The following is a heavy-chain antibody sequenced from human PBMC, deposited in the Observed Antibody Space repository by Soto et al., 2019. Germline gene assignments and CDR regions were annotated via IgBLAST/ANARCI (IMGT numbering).Heavy chain of an antibody. CDR2: IYYIGNT. V-gene: IGHV4-59*08. D-gene: IGHD4-4*01. CDR1: GGSISSYF. CDR3: ARLGHSSNTPFYYYIDV. Sequence: SETLSLTCTVSGGSISSYFWSWIRQPPGKGLEWIGYIYYIGNTNYNPSLKSRVTISVDTSKNQFSLKLSSVTAADTAMYYCARLGHSSNTPFYYYIDVWGKGTTVTDSS. J-gene: IGHJ6*03.